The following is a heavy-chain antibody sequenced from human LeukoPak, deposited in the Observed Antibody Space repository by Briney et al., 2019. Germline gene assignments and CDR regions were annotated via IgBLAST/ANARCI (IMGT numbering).Heavy chain of an antibody. J-gene: IGHJ5*02. D-gene: IGHD2-2*01. CDR3: AAEDIVVVPAARGWFDP. CDR2: INHSGST. CDR1: GGSFSGYY. Sequence: SETLSLTCAVYGGSFSGYYWSWIRQPLGKGLEWIGEINHSGSTNYNPSLKSRVTMSVDTSKNQFSLKLSSVTAADTAVYYCAAEDIVVVPAARGWFDPWGQGTLVTVSS. V-gene: IGHV4-34*01.